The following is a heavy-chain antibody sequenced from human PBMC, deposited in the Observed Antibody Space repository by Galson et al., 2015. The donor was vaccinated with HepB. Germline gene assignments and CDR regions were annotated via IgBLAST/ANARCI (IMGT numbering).Heavy chain of an antibody. Sequence: SLRLSCAASGFTFSNYAAHWVRQAPGKGLEYVSAISSNGGSTFYADSVKGRFTISRDNSKNTLYLQMSSLRPEDTAIYYCVSSGGTYYLLDYWGQGTLVTVSS. CDR2: ISSNGGST. CDR3: VSSGGTYYLLDY. CDR1: GFTFSNYA. J-gene: IGHJ4*02. V-gene: IGHV3-64D*06. D-gene: IGHD1-26*01.